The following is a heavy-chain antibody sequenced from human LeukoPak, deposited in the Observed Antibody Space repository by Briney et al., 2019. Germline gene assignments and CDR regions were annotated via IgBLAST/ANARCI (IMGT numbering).Heavy chain of an antibody. CDR2: ISTSSSTI. J-gene: IGHJ4*02. Sequence: GGSLRLSCAASGFTFSSYSMNWVRQAPGKGLEWVSYISTSSSTIYYADSVKGRFTISRDNAKNSLYLQMNSLRAEDTAVYYCASHYDFWSGYFVYWGQGTLVTVSS. CDR3: ASHYDFWSGYFVY. D-gene: IGHD3-3*01. CDR1: GFTFSSYS. V-gene: IGHV3-48*01.